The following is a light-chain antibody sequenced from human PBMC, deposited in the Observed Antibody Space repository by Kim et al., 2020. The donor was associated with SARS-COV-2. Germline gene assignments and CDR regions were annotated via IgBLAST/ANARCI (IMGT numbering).Light chain of an antibody. CDR1: QDIYHS. J-gene: IGKJ1*01. CDR2: DAS. CDR3: QQYDNFPWT. V-gene: IGKV1-33*01. Sequence: ASIGDQVTITCQASQDIYHSLNLYQQKPGKAPEVLIYDASDLETGVPSRFSGSGSATYFTFTISSLQPEDIATYYCQQYDNFPWTFGQGTKVDIK.